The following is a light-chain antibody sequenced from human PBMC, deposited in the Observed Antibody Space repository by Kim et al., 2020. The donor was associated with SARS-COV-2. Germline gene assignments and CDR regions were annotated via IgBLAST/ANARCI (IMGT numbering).Light chain of an antibody. CDR1: QSVSNS. V-gene: IGKV1-5*03. CDR2: KAS. CDR3: QQHNTYRT. Sequence: DIQMTQSPSTLSASVGDRVTITCRASQSVSNSLAWYQQKPGKAPKLLIYKASTLESGVPSRFSGSGSGTEFTLTITSVQPDDFATYYCQQHNTYRTFGQGTKVDIK. J-gene: IGKJ1*01.